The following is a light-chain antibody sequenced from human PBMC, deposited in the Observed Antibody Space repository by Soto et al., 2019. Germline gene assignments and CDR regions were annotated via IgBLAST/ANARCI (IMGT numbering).Light chain of an antibody. J-gene: IGKJ4*01. V-gene: IGKV3-15*01. CDR1: QCVSRK. CDR3: QQYHPLQIT. Sequence: DIVMTQSPATLSVAPGERVTFSCRASQCVSRKLAWYKHTPGQAPRLLISGASTVATGIPARFSGSGSGTDFTLTLSSLQSEDCEIYYCQQYHPLQITLGGGTKVEI. CDR2: GAS.